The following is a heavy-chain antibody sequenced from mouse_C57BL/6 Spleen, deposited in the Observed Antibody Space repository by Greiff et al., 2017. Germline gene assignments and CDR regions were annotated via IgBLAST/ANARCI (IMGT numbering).Heavy chain of an antibody. CDR2: ISSGGSYT. D-gene: IGHD1-1*01. V-gene: IGHV5-6*01. J-gene: IGHJ3*01. CDR3: ARDGSSPGWFAY. CDR1: GFTFSSYG. Sequence: EVMLVESGGDLVKPGGSLKLSCAASGFTFSSYGMSLVRQTPDKRLEWVATISSGGSYTYYPDSVKGRFTISRDNAKNTLYLQMSSLKSEDTAMYYCARDGSSPGWFAYWGQGTLVTVSA.